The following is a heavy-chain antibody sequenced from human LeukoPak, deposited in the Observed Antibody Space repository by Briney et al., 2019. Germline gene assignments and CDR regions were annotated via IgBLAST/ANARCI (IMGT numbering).Heavy chain of an antibody. CDR2: IYYSGST. Sequence: SETLSLTCTVSGGSISSYYWSWIRQPPGKGLEWIGYIYYSGSTNYNPSLKSRVTISVDTSKNQFPLKLSSVTAADTAVYYCARTDYGDYCHRYWGQGTLVTVSS. CDR1: GGSISSYY. CDR3: ARTDYGDYCHRY. V-gene: IGHV4-59*01. J-gene: IGHJ4*02. D-gene: IGHD4-17*01.